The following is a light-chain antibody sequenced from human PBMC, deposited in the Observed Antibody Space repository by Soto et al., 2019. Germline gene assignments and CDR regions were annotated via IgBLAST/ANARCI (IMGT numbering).Light chain of an antibody. CDR1: QSVSSH. V-gene: IGKV3-11*01. Sequence: EIVLTQSPATLSLSPGERATLSCRASQSVSSHLVWYQQKPGQAPRLLIHDASNRATGTPARFSGSGSGTDFTLTISCLEPEDFAVYYCQQRSSWPSFGGGPRWRSN. CDR3: QQRSSWPS. J-gene: IGKJ4*01. CDR2: DAS.